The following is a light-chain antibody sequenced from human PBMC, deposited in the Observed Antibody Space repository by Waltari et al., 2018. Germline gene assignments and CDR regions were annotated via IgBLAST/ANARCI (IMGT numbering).Light chain of an antibody. J-gene: IGKJ2*01. Sequence: DIQMTQSPISLSASVGDRVTITSRESQGITNSLAWYQQKPGQAPELLLYATSRLEGGVPSRFSGSGSGTDYTLTISSLQPEDFATYYCQQYYSTPYTFGQGTRLEIK. CDR1: QGITNS. CDR3: QQYYSTPYT. V-gene: IGKV1-NL1*01. CDR2: ATS.